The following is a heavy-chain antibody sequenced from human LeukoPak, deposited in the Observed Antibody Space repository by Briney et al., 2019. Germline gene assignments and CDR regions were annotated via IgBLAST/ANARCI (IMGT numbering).Heavy chain of an antibody. V-gene: IGHV1-24*01. CDR1: GYTLTELS. Sequence: GASVKVSCKVSGYTLTELSMHWVRQAPGKGPERMGGFDPEDGETIYAQKFQGRVTMTEDTSTDTAYMELSSLRSEDTAVYYCATDSHHKVVPAAQFDYWGQGTLVTVSS. J-gene: IGHJ4*02. CDR3: ATDSHHKVVPAAQFDY. CDR2: FDPEDGET. D-gene: IGHD2-2*01.